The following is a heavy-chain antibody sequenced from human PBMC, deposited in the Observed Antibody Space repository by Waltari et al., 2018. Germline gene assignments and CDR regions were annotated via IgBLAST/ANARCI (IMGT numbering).Heavy chain of an antibody. CDR2: IWYHGSNK. V-gene: IGHV3-33*08. D-gene: IGHD6-13*01. CDR1: GFTLGSYG. J-gene: IGHJ3*02. Sequence: QVQLVESGGGVVQPGRSLRLSCAASGFTLGSYGMHWVRKAPGKGLEWVAVIWYHGSNKYYAASVKGRFTISRDNSKNTLYLQMNSLRAEDTAMYYCAKYSSSLDAFDIWGQGTMVTVSS. CDR3: AKYSSSLDAFDI.